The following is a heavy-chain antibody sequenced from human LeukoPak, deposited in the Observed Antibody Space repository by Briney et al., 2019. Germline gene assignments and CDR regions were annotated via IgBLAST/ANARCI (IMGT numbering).Heavy chain of an antibody. J-gene: IGHJ4*02. D-gene: IGHD6-13*01. CDR3: ARDSAGNDY. Sequence: GGSLRLSSAASGFTFSTYWMSWVRQAPGKGLEWGANIKQDGSEKYYVDSVKGRFTISRDNAKNSLYLQMNSLRAEDTAMYYCARDSAGNDYWGQGTLVTVSS. V-gene: IGHV3-7*01. CDR2: IKQDGSEK. CDR1: GFTFSTYW.